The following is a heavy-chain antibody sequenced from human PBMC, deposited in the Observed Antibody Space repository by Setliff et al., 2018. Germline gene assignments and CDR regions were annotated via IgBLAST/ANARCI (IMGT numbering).Heavy chain of an antibody. CDR1: GDSMTGNH. V-gene: IGHV4-59*01. CDR3: ARLKYYNSGTYWGNWDYYSNMDV. D-gene: IGHD3-22*01. CDR2: ITHSGST. J-gene: IGHJ6*03. Sequence: SETLSLTCTVSGDSMTGNHWSWIRQSPGKGLEWIGYITHSGSTKYNPSLKSRVAITIVASKKQFSLELSSVTAADTAVYYCARLKYYNSGTYWGNWDYYSNMDVWGKGTTVTVS.